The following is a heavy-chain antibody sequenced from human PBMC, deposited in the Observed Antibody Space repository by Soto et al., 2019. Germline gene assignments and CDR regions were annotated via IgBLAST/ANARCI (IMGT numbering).Heavy chain of an antibody. J-gene: IGHJ2*01. CDR2: ISSSGSTI. CDR3: ARVLPALGYCSGGSCPWDWYFDL. D-gene: IGHD2-15*01. V-gene: IGHV3-11*01. CDR1: GFTFSDYY. Sequence: QVQLVESGGGLVKPGGSLRLSCAASGFTFSDYYMSWIRQAPGKGLEWVSYISSSGSTIYYADSVKGRFTISRDNAKNSRYLQMSSLRAEDTAVYYCARVLPALGYCSGGSCPWDWYFDLWGRGTLVTVSS.